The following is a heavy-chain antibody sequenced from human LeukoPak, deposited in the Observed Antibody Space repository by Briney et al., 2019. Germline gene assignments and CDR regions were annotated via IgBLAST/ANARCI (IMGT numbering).Heavy chain of an antibody. D-gene: IGHD3-10*01. V-gene: IGHV3-7*01. Sequence: GGSLRLSCADSGLTISNNWMSWVRQAPGKGLEWVANIKLDGTEQYYMDSVKGRFTISRDNGKNVLYLQMNSLRVEDTAVYYCARALWFGETFPAYWGQGTLVTVSS. CDR1: GLTISNNW. CDR3: ARALWFGETFPAY. J-gene: IGHJ4*02. CDR2: IKLDGTEQ.